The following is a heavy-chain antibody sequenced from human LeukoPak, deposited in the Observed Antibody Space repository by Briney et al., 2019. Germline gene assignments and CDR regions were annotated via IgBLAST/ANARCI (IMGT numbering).Heavy chain of an antibody. CDR1: GFTFSSYA. V-gene: IGHV3-30*02. Sequence: GGSLRLSCAASGFTFSSYAMSWVRQAPGKGLEWVAFIRYDGSNKYYADSVKGRFTISRDNSKNTLYLQMNSLRAGDTAVYYCAMGSVDCSSTSCYEAHAFDIWGQGTMVTVSS. CDR3: AMGSVDCSSTSCYEAHAFDI. CDR2: IRYDGSNK. J-gene: IGHJ3*02. D-gene: IGHD2-2*01.